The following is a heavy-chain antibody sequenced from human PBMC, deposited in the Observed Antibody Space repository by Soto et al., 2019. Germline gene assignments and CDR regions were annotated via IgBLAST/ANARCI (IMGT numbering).Heavy chain of an antibody. CDR3: ARAQSARITIFGVATDWFDP. CDR2: INAGNGNT. V-gene: IGHV1-3*01. Sequence: ASVKVSCKASGYTFTSYAMHWVRQAPGQRLEWMGWINAGNGNTKYSQKFQGRVTITRDTSASTAYMELSSLRSEDTAVYYCARAQSARITIFGVATDWFDPWGQGTLVTVSS. J-gene: IGHJ5*02. CDR1: GYTFTSYA. D-gene: IGHD3-3*01.